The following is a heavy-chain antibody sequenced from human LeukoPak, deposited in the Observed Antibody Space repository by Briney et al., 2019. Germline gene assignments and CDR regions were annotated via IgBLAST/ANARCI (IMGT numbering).Heavy chain of an antibody. Sequence: LAGGSLRLSCAASGFTFEDYAMHWVRQAPGKGVEWVSGICWISGRIGYAGPVKGRFPISRDNTKNSLYLQMNSLRAEDTALYYCAKETPGSAAMFLGRGWFDPWGQGTLVTVSS. CDR2: ICWISGRI. CDR3: AKETPGSAAMFLGRGWFDP. CDR1: GFTFEDYA. D-gene: IGHD5-18*01. J-gene: IGHJ5*02. V-gene: IGHV3-9*01.